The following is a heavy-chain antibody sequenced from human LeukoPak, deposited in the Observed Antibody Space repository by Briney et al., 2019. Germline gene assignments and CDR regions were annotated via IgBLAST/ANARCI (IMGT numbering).Heavy chain of an antibody. J-gene: IGHJ5*02. CDR3: AKRGTGYSSGWTPDWFDP. CDR2: ISGSGGST. Sequence: GGSLRLSCAASGFTFSSYAMSWVRQAPGKGLEWVSAISGSGGSTYYADSVKGRFTISRGNSKNTLYLQMNSLRAEDTAVYYCAKRGTGYSSGWTPDWFDPWGQGTLVTVSS. V-gene: IGHV3-23*01. D-gene: IGHD6-19*01. CDR1: GFTFSSYA.